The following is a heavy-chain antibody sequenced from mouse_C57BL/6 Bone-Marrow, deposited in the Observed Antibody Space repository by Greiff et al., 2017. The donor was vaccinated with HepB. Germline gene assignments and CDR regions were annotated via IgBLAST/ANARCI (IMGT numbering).Heavy chain of an antibody. CDR1: GYTFTDYE. CDR2: IDPETGGT. J-gene: IGHJ3*01. D-gene: IGHD2-3*01. Sequence: LQESGAELVRPGASVTLSCKASGYTFTDYEMHWVKQTPVHGLEWIGAIDPETGGTAYNQKFKGKAILTADKSSSTAYMELRSLTSEDSAVYYCTREWLLLFAYWGQGTLVTVSA. CDR3: TREWLLLFAY. V-gene: IGHV1-15*01.